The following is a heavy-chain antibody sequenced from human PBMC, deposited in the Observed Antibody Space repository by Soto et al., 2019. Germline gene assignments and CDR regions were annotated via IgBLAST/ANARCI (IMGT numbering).Heavy chain of an antibody. V-gene: IGHV3-7*01. CDR3: ASSAYSKNGY. CDR1: GVTFSSYW. CDR2: IKPDGSEK. D-gene: IGHD4-4*01. J-gene: IGHJ4*02. Sequence: XGSLILSCAASGVTFSSYWMSWVRQAPGKGLDWVANIKPDGSEKYYVDSVKGRFTISRDNAKNSLYLQTNSLRAEDTAVYFCASSAYSKNGYWGQGTLVTVSS.